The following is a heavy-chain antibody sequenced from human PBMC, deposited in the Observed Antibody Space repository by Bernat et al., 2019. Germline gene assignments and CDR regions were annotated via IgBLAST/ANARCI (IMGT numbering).Heavy chain of an antibody. J-gene: IGHJ4*02. V-gene: IGHV3-21*01. D-gene: IGHD3-3*01. CDR3: ARDLDLTGYYDFRSGTRERDY. CDR2: ISSSSSYI. CDR1: GFTFNIYS. Sequence: EVQLVESGGGLVKPGGSLRLSCAASGFTFNIYSMNWVRQAPGKGLEWVSSISSSSSYIYYADSVKGRFTISRDNAKNSLYLQMNSLRAEDTAVYYCARDLDLTGYYDFRSGTRERDYWGQGTLVTVSS.